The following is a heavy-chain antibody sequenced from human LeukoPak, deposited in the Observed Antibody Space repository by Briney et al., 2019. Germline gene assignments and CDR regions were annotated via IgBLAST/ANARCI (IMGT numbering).Heavy chain of an antibody. V-gene: IGHV3-23*01. CDR1: GFTFSNYG. CDR3: AKGMVPLQTTYFDY. D-gene: IGHD1-1*01. Sequence: GGSLRLSCAASGFTFSNYGMSWVHQAPGKGLEWVSFISGSGGVTLYADSVKGRFTISRDNSKDTVFLQMNSLRSEDTAVYYCAKGMVPLQTTYFDYWGQGTLVTVSS. J-gene: IGHJ4*02. CDR2: ISGSGGVT.